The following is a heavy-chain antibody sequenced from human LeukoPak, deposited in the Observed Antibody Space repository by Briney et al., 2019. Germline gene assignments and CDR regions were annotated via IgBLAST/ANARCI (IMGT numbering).Heavy chain of an antibody. D-gene: IGHD3-9*01. J-gene: IGHJ6*02. CDR2: IYYSGST. V-gene: IGHV4-38-2*01. CDR3: ARTTPYYDILTGPVYGMDV. CDR1: GFTFSDYY. Sequence: LRLSCAASGFTFSDYYMSWIRQAPGKGLEWIGSIYYSGSTYYNPSLKSRVTISVDTSKNQFSLKLSSVTAADTAVYYCARTTPYYDILTGPVYGMDVWGQGTTVTVSS.